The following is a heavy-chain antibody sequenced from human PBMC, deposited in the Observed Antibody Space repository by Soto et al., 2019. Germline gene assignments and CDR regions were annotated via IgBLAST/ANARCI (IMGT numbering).Heavy chain of an antibody. CDR1: GFNFSSYA. D-gene: IGHD3-16*01. Sequence: EVQLLESGGRLIQPGGSLRLSCAASGFNFSSYAMSWIRQAPGKGPEWVAGITTRGDRSGYADSVKGRFTVSRDNSQNTMYLQLNSLRGDDTAIYYCARGLEAGYDFAYWGQGTLVTVSS. J-gene: IGHJ4*02. CDR3: ARGLEAGYDFAY. CDR2: ITTRGDRS. V-gene: IGHV3-23*01.